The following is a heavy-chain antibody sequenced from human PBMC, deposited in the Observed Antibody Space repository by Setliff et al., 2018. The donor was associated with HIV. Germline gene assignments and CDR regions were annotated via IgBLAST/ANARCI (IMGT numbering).Heavy chain of an antibody. CDR2: IYFTGSS. V-gene: IGHV4-59*01. CDR1: GGSFSNFF. J-gene: IGHJ3*01. Sequence: SETLSLTCTVSGGSFSNFFWNWIRQPPGKGLEWIGSIYFTGSSDNNPSLKSRVTLSVDTSKHQFSLKLSSVTAADTAVYYCARVQMAYAAFDVWGQGTMVTVSS. CDR3: ARVQMAYAAFDV. D-gene: IGHD4-17*01.